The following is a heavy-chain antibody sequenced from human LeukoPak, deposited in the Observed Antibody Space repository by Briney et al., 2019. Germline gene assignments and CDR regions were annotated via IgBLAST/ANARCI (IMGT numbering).Heavy chain of an antibody. Sequence: GGSLRLSCAASGFTFSSYTMNWVRQPPGKGLEWVSSIGTSSTTIYYADSVKGRFTISRDNAKNSLYLQMNSLRADDTAVYYCARFAAGGSYYYYMDVWGKGTTVTVS. CDR3: ARFAAGGSYYYYMDV. CDR2: IGTSSTTI. J-gene: IGHJ6*03. D-gene: IGHD6-25*01. CDR1: GFTFSSYT. V-gene: IGHV3-48*01.